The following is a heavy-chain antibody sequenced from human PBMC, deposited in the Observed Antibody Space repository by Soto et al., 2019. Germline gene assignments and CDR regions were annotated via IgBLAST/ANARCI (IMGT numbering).Heavy chain of an antibody. CDR3: AKEDDAWTNGHFNV. J-gene: IGHJ3*01. CDR2: IDVGGGSA. D-gene: IGHD3-3*01. CDR1: GFTFSSYD. Sequence: EVQLLESGGGLVQPGGSLRLSCAASGFTFSSYDMSWVRQAPGKGLEWVSGIDVGGGSAYYADSVKGRFTIYRDNSKNTLHLQSNSLRSEDTAIYYCAKEDDAWTNGHFNVWDQGTVVTVSS. V-gene: IGHV3-23*01.